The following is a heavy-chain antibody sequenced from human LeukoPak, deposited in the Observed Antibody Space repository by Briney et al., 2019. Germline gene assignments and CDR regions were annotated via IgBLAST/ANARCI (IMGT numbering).Heavy chain of an antibody. J-gene: IGHJ4*02. D-gene: IGHD2-21*01. Sequence: GGSLRLSCVGSGFTFSSHAMSRVRQAPEKGLEWVSGIYESGQTTHYADSVKGRFSISRDNSKNTLYLQMDSLRGEDTGIYYCAKDYRIGYSDHFDYWGQGALVTVSS. V-gene: IGHV3-23*01. CDR3: AKDYRIGYSDHFDY. CDR2: IYESGQTT. CDR1: GFTFSSHA.